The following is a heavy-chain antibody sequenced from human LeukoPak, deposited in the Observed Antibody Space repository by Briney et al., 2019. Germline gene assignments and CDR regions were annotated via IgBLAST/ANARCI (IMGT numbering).Heavy chain of an antibody. CDR1: GFTFSSYW. D-gene: IGHD3-10*01. J-gene: IGHJ2*01. Sequence: GGSLRLSCAASGFTFSSYWMHWVRQAPGKGLVWVSRINSDGGSTSYADSVKGRFTISRDNAKNSLYLKVKSLRAEDTALYYCARDRRHTVSGGYFDLWGRGTLVIVSS. CDR2: INSDGGST. CDR3: ARDRRHTVSGGYFDL. V-gene: IGHV3-74*01.